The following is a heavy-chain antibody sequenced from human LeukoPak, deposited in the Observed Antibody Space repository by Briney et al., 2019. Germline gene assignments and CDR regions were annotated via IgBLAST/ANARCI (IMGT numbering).Heavy chain of an antibody. CDR1: GYTLTELS. D-gene: IGHD3-22*01. Sequence: ASVKVSCKVSGYTLTELSMHWVRQAPGKGLEWMGGFDPEDGETIYAQKFQGRVTMTEDTSTDTAYMELCSLRSDDTAVYYCATNYDSSGMDVWGQGTTVTVSS. CDR2: FDPEDGET. J-gene: IGHJ6*02. V-gene: IGHV1-24*01. CDR3: ATNYDSSGMDV.